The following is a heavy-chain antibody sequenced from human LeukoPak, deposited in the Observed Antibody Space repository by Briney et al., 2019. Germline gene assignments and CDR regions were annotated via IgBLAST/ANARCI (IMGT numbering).Heavy chain of an antibody. J-gene: IGHJ4*02. CDR2: INPNNGDT. Sequence: ASVKVSCKASGYTFTAQYMHWVRQAPGQGLEWMGWINPNNGDTKYAQSFLGRVTMTRDTFTTTAYMELSSLRSDDTAVYFCASYPRSIPTPPFDYWGQGTLVTVSS. V-gene: IGHV1-2*02. D-gene: IGHD2-21*01. CDR3: ASYPRSIPTPPFDY. CDR1: GYTFTAQY.